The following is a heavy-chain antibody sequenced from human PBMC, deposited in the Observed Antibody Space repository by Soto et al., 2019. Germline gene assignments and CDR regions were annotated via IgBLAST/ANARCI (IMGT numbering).Heavy chain of an antibody. Sequence: QVQLVESGGGVVQPGTSLRLSCAASGFTFSTYGMHWVRQAPGNGLEYVAGVRYDGRAEYYVDSVRGRFNISRDSYTNLLSIQLNSLRADVTAVYYFGRGCFSAVYAALFDHRGQGTRVTVSS. CDR1: GFTFSTYG. CDR2: VRYDGRAE. V-gene: IGHV3-33*03. CDR3: GRGCFSAVYAALFDH. J-gene: IGHJ4*02. D-gene: IGHD2-8*01.